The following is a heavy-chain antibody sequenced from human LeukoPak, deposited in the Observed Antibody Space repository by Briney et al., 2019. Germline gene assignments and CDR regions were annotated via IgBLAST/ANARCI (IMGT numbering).Heavy chain of an antibody. CDR3: ARGRGAAAVYYSDY. D-gene: IGHD6-13*01. CDR2: INPNSGGT. Sequence: ASVKVSCKASGYTFIGYYMCWVRQAPGQGLEWMGRINPNSGGTNYAQKFQGRVTMTRDTSISTVYMELSSLRSDDTAVYYCARGRGAAAVYYSDYWGQGTLVTVSS. V-gene: IGHV1-2*06. CDR1: GYTFIGYY. J-gene: IGHJ4*02.